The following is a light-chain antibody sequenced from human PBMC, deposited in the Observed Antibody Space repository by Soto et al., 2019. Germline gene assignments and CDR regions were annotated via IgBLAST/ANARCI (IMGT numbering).Light chain of an antibody. J-gene: IGLJ2*01. CDR3: CSYAGSSTFEV. Sequence: QSALTQPASVSGSPGQSITISCTGSSSDGGTYNLVSWYQQHPGKAPKLMIYEGSKRPSGVSNRFSGSKSGNTASLTVSGLQAEVEADYFCCSYAGSSTFEVFGGGTKLTVL. CDR2: EGS. V-gene: IGLV2-23*03. CDR1: SSDGGTYNL.